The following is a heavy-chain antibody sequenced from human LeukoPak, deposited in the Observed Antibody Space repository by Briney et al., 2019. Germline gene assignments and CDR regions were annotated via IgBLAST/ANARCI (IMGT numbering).Heavy chain of an antibody. CDR3: AREPYYYGSGSYCFDY. D-gene: IGHD3-10*01. J-gene: IGHJ4*02. V-gene: IGHV1-69*13. CDR1: GYTFTNYG. Sequence: SVKASCKASGYTFTNYGISWVRQAPGQGLEWMGGIIPIFGTANYAQKFQGRVTITADESTSTAYMELSSPRSEDTAVYYCAREPYYYGSGSYCFDYWGQGTLVTVSS. CDR2: IIPIFGTA.